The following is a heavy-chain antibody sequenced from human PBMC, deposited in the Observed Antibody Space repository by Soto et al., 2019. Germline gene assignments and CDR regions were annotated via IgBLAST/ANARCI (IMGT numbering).Heavy chain of an antibody. J-gene: IGHJ4*02. D-gene: IGHD3-16*01. V-gene: IGHV1-18*01. CDR2: ISAYNGNT. CDR1: GFTFTSYA. Sequence: VHLVQSGPEVKKPGASVKVSCKASGFTFTSYAITWVRQAPGQGLEWMGWISAYNGNTNYAHNLRGRVTMTTDTSTRTAYMELGSLTSDDTAVYYCGRAFTGWAPDGVDSWGQGTLVIVSS. CDR3: GRAFTGWAPDGVDS.